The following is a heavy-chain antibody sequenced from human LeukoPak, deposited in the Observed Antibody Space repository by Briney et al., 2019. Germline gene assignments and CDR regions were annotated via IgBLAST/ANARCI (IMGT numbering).Heavy chain of an antibody. CDR2: ISSSISSYI. V-gene: IGHV3-21*01. CDR1: GFTFTTYN. CDR3: ARDRVGRGWSSFDY. D-gene: IGHD6-19*01. Sequence: PGGSLRLSCAASGFTFTTYNMNWVRQAPGKGLEWVSSISSSISSYIYYADSVKGRFTISRDNAKNSLYLQMNSLRAEDTAVYYCARDRVGRGWSSFDYWGQGTLVTVSS. J-gene: IGHJ4*02.